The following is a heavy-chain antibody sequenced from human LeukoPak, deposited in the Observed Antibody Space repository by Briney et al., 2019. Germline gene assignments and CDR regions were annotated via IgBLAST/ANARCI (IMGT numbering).Heavy chain of an antibody. CDR3: ARGYCGGDCYGD. V-gene: IGHV3-21*01. J-gene: IGHJ1*01. CDR2: ISGSSRHI. Sequence: PGGSLRLSCAASGFTFSDYFMNWFRQAPGKGLEYVSSISGSSRHIYYADSVKGRFTISRDNTKSSLYLQMNSLRVEDMAVYYCARGYCGGDCYGDWGQGTLVTVSS. D-gene: IGHD2-21*02. CDR1: GFTFSDYF.